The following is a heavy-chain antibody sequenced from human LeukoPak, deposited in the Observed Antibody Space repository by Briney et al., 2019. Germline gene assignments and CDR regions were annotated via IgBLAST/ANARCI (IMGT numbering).Heavy chain of an antibody. CDR3: AKGGVRRIVVVPAAPFDY. CDR1: GFTFSSYA. V-gene: IGHV3-23*01. Sequence: GGSLRLSCAASGFTFSSYAMSWVRQAPGKXXXXXXXXXXSGGSTYYADSVKGRFTISRDNSKNTLYLQMNSLRAEDTAVYYCAKGGVRRIVVVPAAPFDYWGQGTLVTVSS. CDR2: XXXSGGST. J-gene: IGHJ4*02. D-gene: IGHD2-2*01.